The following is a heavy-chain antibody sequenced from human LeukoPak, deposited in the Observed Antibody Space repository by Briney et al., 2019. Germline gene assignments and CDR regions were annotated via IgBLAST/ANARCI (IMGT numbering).Heavy chain of an antibody. V-gene: IGHV4-4*02. D-gene: IGHD3-10*01. Sequence: SGTLSLTCAVSGTSITSTNWWSWVRQPPGKGLEWIGEIYHSGSTNYNPSLKSRVTISVDKSKNQFSLELTSVTAADTAVYYCARYGSGSYIDYWGQGTLVTVSS. CDR2: IYHSGST. J-gene: IGHJ4*02. CDR3: ARYGSGSYIDY. CDR1: GTSITSTNW.